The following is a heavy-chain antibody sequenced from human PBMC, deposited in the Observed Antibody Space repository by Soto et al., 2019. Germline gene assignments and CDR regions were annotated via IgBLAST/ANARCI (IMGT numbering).Heavy chain of an antibody. V-gene: IGHV3-21*01. CDR1: GFTFSSYS. D-gene: IGHD6-25*01. CDR3: ARDNSGSPDWFDP. J-gene: IGHJ5*02. CDR2: ISSSSSYI. Sequence: GGSLRLSCAASGFTFSSYSMNWVRQAPGKGLEWVSSISSSSSYIYYADSVKGRFTISRDNAKNSLYLQMNSLRAEDTAVYYCARDNSGSPDWFDPWGQGTLVTVS.